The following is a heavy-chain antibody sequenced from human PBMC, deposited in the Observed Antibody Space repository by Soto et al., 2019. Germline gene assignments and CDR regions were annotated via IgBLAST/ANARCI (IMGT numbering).Heavy chain of an antibody. J-gene: IGHJ4*02. D-gene: IGHD2-15*01. CDR1: GGTFSSYA. CDR2: IIPIFGTA. CDR3: AREGPLDYCSGGSCYSDY. Sequence: QVQLVQSGAEVKKPGSSVKVSCKASGGTFSSYAISWVRQAPGQGLEWMGGIIPIFGTANYAQKFQGRVTITADESTSTAYMELSSLRSEDTAVYYCAREGPLDYCSGGSCYSDYWGQGTLVTVSS. V-gene: IGHV1-69*01.